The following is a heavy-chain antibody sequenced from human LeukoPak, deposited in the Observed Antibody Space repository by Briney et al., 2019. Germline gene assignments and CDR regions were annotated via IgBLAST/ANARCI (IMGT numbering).Heavy chain of an antibody. CDR3: ATKGYCSSTSCYGTRLFDY. Sequence: GGSLRLSCAASGFTFSSYVMSWVRQAPGKGLEWVSAITGAGGGTNYADSVKGRFTISRDNSKNTLYLQMNSLRAEDTAVYYCATKGYCSSTSCYGTRLFDYWGQGTLVTVSS. CDR2: ITGAGGGT. D-gene: IGHD2-2*01. J-gene: IGHJ4*02. CDR1: GFTFSSYV. V-gene: IGHV3-23*01.